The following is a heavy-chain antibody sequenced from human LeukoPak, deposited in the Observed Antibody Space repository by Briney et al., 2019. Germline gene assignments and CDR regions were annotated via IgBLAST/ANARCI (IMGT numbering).Heavy chain of an antibody. CDR2: IHPSGEI. CDR3: AGGKQQLVPPFDY. V-gene: IGHV4-4*02. J-gene: IGHJ4*02. Sequence: PSETLPLTCGVSGGSISSSNWWSWVRQPPGKGLEWIGEIHPSGEINYNPSLKSRVTISLDKSKNQFSLKMTSVTAADTAIYYCAGGKQQLVPPFDYWGQGALVTVSS. CDR1: GGSISSSNW. D-gene: IGHD6-13*01.